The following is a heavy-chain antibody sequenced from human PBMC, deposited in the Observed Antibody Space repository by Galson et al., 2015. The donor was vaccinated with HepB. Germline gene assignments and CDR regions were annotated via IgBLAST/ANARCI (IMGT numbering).Heavy chain of an antibody. Sequence: SLRLSCAASGFTFSSYGMHWVRQAPGKGLEWVAVISYDGSNKYYADSVKGRFTISRDNSKNTLYLQMNSLRAEDTAVYYCAKDRYSYGSGAFDYWGQGTLVTVSS. V-gene: IGHV3-30*18. D-gene: IGHD5-18*01. J-gene: IGHJ4*02. CDR2: ISYDGSNK. CDR3: AKDRYSYGSGAFDY. CDR1: GFTFSSYG.